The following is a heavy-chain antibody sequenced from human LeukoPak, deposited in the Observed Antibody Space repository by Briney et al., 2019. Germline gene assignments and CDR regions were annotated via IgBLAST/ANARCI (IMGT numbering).Heavy chain of an antibody. V-gene: IGHV3-53*01. J-gene: IGHJ4*02. CDR3: ARDDPYGD. CDR2: IYSGGYT. Sequence: GGSLRLSCAASGFSVSSNYMSWVRQAPGKGLEWVSVIYSGGYTNYADSVKGRFTISRDNSKNTLYLQRNSLRVEDTAVYYCARDDPYGDWGQGTLVTVSS. CDR1: GFSVSSNY. D-gene: IGHD4-17*01.